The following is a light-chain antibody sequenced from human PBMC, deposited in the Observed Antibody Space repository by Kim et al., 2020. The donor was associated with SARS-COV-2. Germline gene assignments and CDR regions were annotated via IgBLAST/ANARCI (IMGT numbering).Light chain of an antibody. CDR2: GAS. CDR3: QQRSDWPPRLT. Sequence: PGKTTPLPCRASQSVDRYLAWYQQKPGQAPRLLIYGASNRVTGIPARFSASGSGTDFTLTISSLQPEDFAFYYCQQRSDWPPRLTFGGGTKVDIK. J-gene: IGKJ4*01. V-gene: IGKV3-11*01. CDR1: QSVDRY.